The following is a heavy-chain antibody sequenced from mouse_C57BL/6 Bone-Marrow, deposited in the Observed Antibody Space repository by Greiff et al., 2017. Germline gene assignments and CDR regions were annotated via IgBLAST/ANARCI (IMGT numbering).Heavy chain of an antibody. Sequence: EVQLQESGGGLVKPGGSLKLSCAASGFTFSDYGMHWVRQAPEKGLEWVAYISSGSSTIYYADTVKGRFTISRDNAKNTLFLQMTSLRSGDTAMYYCARGGYPHYYAMDYWGQGTSVTVSS. V-gene: IGHV5-17*01. CDR2: ISSGSSTI. CDR1: GFTFSDYG. CDR3: ARGGYPHYYAMDY. J-gene: IGHJ4*01. D-gene: IGHD2-2*01.